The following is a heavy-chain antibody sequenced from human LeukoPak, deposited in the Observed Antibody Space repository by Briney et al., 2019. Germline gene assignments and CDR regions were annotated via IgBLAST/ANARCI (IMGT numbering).Heavy chain of an antibody. CDR3: ANVKWIPGY. Sequence: PGGSLRLSCAASGFTFRSYAFHWVRQAPGKGLEWVAFISYVGSNEYYAESVKGRFTISRANSKNTLYLQMNSLRAEDTAVYYCANVKWIPGYWGQGTLVTVSS. CDR1: GFTFRSYA. V-gene: IGHV3-30-3*01. J-gene: IGHJ4*02. D-gene: IGHD5-18*01. CDR2: ISYVGSNE.